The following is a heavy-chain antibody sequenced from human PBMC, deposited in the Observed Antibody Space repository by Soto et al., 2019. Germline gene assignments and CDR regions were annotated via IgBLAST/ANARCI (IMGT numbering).Heavy chain of an antibody. Sequence: GASVKASCKASGYTFTSYAIHSLRQAPGQRLEWMGRVNAGDGNTKYSRNFQGRVTITRDTSASTAYMELSSLRSEDTAVYYCARGIITYVRGRTYYYYYYIGVWGKGTTVTVSS. J-gene: IGHJ6*03. CDR2: VNAGDGNT. D-gene: IGHD3-10*02. V-gene: IGHV1-3*01. CDR3: ARGIITYVRGRTYYYYYYIGV. CDR1: GYTFTSYA.